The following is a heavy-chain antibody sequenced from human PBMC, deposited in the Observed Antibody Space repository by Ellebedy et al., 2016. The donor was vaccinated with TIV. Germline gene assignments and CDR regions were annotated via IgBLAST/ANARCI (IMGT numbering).Heavy chain of an antibody. Sequence: GGSLRLXCAGSGFTFDDHAMHWVRQAPGKGLEWVSGIAWNSGSIGYADSVKGRFTISRDNAKNSLYLEMNSLRAEDTALYYCVKDIRLAEYAFDMWGQGTMVTVSS. CDR2: IAWNSGSI. V-gene: IGHV3-9*01. CDR3: VKDIRLAEYAFDM. CDR1: GFTFDDHA. D-gene: IGHD6-19*01. J-gene: IGHJ3*02.